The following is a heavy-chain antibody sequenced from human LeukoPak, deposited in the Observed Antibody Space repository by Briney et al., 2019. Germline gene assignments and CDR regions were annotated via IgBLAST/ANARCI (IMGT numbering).Heavy chain of an antibody. V-gene: IGHV3-48*01. J-gene: IGHJ4*02. Sequence: GGSLRLSCAASGFTFGSYSMNWVRQAPGKGLEWISYISSSSSTIYYADSAKGRFTISRDNAKSSLYLQMNSLRAEDTAVYYCATLNFRSSLLFDSWGQGTLVTVSS. CDR3: ATLNFRSSLLFDS. CDR2: ISSSSSTI. CDR1: GFTFGSYS. D-gene: IGHD6-6*01.